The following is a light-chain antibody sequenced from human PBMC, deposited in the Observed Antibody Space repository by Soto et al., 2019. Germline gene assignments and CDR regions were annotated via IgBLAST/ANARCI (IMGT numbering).Light chain of an antibody. CDR2: EVS. J-gene: IGLJ2*01. Sequence: QSALTQPPSASGSPGQSVTISCTGTSSDVGGYNSVSWYQHHPGKAPKLMIYEVSKRPSGVPDRFSGSKSGNTASLTVSGLLAEDEADYYCSSYAGSSSFVIFGGGTKLTVL. V-gene: IGLV2-8*01. CDR3: SSYAGSSSFVI. CDR1: SSDVGGYNS.